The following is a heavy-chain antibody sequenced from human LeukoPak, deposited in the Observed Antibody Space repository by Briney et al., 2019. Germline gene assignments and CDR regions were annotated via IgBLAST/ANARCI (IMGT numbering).Heavy chain of an antibody. CDR1: GFTFSDYS. V-gene: IGHV3-21*01. Sequence: GGSLRLSCEVSGFTFSDYSMKWARQAPGKGLEWVSYIAARSNYIDYADSVKGRFTISRDNSKNTLYLQMNSLRAEDTAVYYCVSAGSIAARRGFFDYWGQGTLVTVSS. J-gene: IGHJ4*02. CDR2: IAARSNYI. D-gene: IGHD6-6*01. CDR3: VSAGSIAARRGFFDY.